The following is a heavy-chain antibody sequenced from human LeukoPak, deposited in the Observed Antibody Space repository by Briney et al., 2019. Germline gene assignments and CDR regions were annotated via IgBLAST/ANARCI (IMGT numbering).Heavy chain of an antibody. J-gene: IGHJ4*02. CDR2: IYYSGST. CDR1: GGSISSGDYY. D-gene: IGHD4-17*01. CDR3: ARDGPHGDYFDY. Sequence: SETLSLTCTVSGGSISSGDYYWSWIRQPPGKGLEWIGYIYYSGSTYYNPSLKSRVTISVDTSKNQFSLKLSSVTAADTAVYYCARDGPHGDYFDYWGQGTLVTVSS. V-gene: IGHV4-30-4*02.